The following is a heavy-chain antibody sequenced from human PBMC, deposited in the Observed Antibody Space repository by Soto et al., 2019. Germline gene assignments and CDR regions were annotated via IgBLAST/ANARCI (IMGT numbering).Heavy chain of an antibody. CDR3: ARVRSLFSGGYYSYYFDY. V-gene: IGHV3-53*01. CDR2: IYSGGST. Sequence: PGGSLRLSCAASGFTVSSNYMSWVRQAPGKGLECVSVIYSGGSTYYADSVKGRFTISRDNSKNTLYLQMNSLRAEDTAVYYCARVRSLFSGGYYSYYFDYWGQGTLVTVS. J-gene: IGHJ4*02. CDR1: GFTVSSNY. D-gene: IGHD3-22*01.